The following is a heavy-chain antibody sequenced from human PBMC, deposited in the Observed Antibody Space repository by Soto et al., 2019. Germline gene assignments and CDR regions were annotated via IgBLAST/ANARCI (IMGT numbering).Heavy chain of an antibody. CDR3: AKLQGNIALAGTYGIDY. Sequence: QVQLVESGGGVVQPGRSLRLSCAASGFTFSSYGMHWVRQAPGKGLEWVAIISSDGDNKYYADSVKGRFTISRDNSKNTLYLQMNSLRPEDTAVYYCAKLQGNIALAGTYGIDYWGQGTLVTVSS. J-gene: IGHJ4*02. V-gene: IGHV3-30*18. D-gene: IGHD6-19*01. CDR1: GFTFSSYG. CDR2: ISSDGDNK.